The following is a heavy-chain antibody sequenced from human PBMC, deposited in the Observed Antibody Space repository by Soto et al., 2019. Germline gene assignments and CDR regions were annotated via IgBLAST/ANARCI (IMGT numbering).Heavy chain of an antibody. J-gene: IGHJ4*02. V-gene: IGHV3-74*03. CDR2: INSDESVK. CDR3: ARVPNQQAIGPFYDI. Sequence: ETLSLTCTVSGGSISSYYWSWIRQPPGKGLVWVSRINSDESVKAYASSVKGRFTIARDNAKQMLYLQMNSLRTEDTAVYYCARVPNQQAIGPFYDIWGQGTLVTVSS. D-gene: IGHD2-2*01. CDR1: GGSISSYY.